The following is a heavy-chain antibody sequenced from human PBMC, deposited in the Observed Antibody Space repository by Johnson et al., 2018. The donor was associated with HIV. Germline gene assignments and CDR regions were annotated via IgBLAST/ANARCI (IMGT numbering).Heavy chain of an antibody. CDR3: AVLCSGCADAFDM. Sequence: VKLVEFGGGLVQPGGSLRLSCAASGFTFSSYCMSWVRQAPGKGLEWVANIKQDGSEKYYVDSVKGRFTISRDNAKNSLYLQMNSLRAEDRAVYYCAVLCSGCADAFDMWGQGTMVTVS. CDR2: IKQDGSEK. V-gene: IGHV3-7*02. J-gene: IGHJ3*02. D-gene: IGHD3-10*01. CDR1: GFTFSSYC.